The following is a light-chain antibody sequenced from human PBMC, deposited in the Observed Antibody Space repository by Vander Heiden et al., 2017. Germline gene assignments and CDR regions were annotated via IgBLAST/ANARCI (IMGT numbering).Light chain of an antibody. CDR2: DVS. CDR1: SSDVGGYNY. CDR3: CSYAGSVV. V-gene: IGLV2-11*01. Sequence: QSALPQPRSVSGSPGQPVTIPCTGTSSDVGGYNYVSWYQQHPGKAPKLMIYDVSKRPSGVPDRFSGSKSGNTASLTISGLQAEDEADYYCCSYAGSVVFGGGTKLTVL. J-gene: IGLJ2*01.